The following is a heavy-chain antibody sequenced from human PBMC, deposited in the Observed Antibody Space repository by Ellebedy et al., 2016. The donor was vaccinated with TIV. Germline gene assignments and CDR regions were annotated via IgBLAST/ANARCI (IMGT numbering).Heavy chain of an antibody. V-gene: IGHV3-30*03. CDR3: ARGGSSGSSDY. D-gene: IGHD3-10*01. J-gene: IGHJ4*02. CDR1: GFTFRSHG. Sequence: GESLKISXVASGFTFRSHGIYWVRQAPGKGLEWVAVLSSDGSNTYYADSVMGRFTISRDNSKNTLYLQMNSLRTDDMAVYYCARGGSSGSSDYWGQGTLVTVSS. CDR2: LSSDGSNT.